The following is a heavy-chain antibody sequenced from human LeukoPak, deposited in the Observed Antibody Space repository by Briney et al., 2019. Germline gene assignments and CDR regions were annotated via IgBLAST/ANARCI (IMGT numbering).Heavy chain of an antibody. CDR2: ISGSGGST. CDR3: ARRRKIAAAGTSPSCWFDP. CDR1: GFTLSSYA. J-gene: IGHJ5*02. V-gene: IGHV3-23*01. Sequence: GGSLRLSCAASGFTLSSYAMSWVRQAPGKGLEWVSAISGSGGSTYYADSVKGRFTISRDNSKNTLYLQMNSLRAEDTAVYYCARRRKIAAAGTSPSCWFDPWGQGTLVTVSS. D-gene: IGHD6-13*01.